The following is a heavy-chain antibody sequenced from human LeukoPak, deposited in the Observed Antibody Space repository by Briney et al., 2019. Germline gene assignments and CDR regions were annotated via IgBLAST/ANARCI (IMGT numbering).Heavy chain of an antibody. CDR2: ISGGGSTV. CDR1: GFTFSNYE. CDR3: ARGGSFVEY. J-gene: IGHJ4*02. Sequence: SGGSLRLSCAASGFTFSNYEMHWVRRAPGKGLEWVSYISGGGSTVYYADSVKGRFTVSRDNAKNSLYLQMSSLRAEDTAVYYCARGGSFVEYWGQGTLVSVSS. V-gene: IGHV3-48*03. D-gene: IGHD3-10*01.